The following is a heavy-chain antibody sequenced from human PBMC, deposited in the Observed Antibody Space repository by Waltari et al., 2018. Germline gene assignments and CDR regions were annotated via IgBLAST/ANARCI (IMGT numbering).Heavy chain of an antibody. CDR3: AREGTYYDFWSGYLGYNWFDP. CDR2: IIPIFGTA. V-gene: IGHV1-69*12. D-gene: IGHD3-3*01. Sequence: QVQLVQSGAEVKKPGSSVKVSCKASGGTFSSYAISWVRQAPGQGLEWMGGIIPIFGTANYAQKFQGRVTITADESTSTAYMELSSLRSEDTAVYYCAREGTYYDFWSGYLGYNWFDPWGQGTLVTVSS. CDR1: GGTFSSYA. J-gene: IGHJ5*02.